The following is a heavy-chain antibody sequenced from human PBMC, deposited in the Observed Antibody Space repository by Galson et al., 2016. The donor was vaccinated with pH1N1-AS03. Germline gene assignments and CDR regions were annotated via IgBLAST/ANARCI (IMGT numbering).Heavy chain of an antibody. CDR2: IIAMFGTA. Sequence: SVKVSCKASGGTFSSYAISWVRQAPGQGLEWMRGIIAMFGTANYAQKVQGRVTITADKSTSTAYMELSSLRSEDTAVYYCARDANYDFWSGHDAFDIWGQGTMVTVSS. CDR1: GGTFSSYA. V-gene: IGHV1-69*06. CDR3: ARDANYDFWSGHDAFDI. D-gene: IGHD3-3*01. J-gene: IGHJ3*02.